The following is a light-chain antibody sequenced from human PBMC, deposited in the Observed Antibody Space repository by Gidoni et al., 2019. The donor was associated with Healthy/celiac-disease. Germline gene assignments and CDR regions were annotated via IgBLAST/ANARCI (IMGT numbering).Light chain of an antibody. V-gene: IGLV3-19*01. Sequence: SSELTQDPAVSVALGPTVRITCQGDSLRSYYASWYQQKPGQAPVLVIYGKNNRPSGIPDRFSGSSSGNTASLTITGAQAEDEADYDCNSRDSSGNHVVFGGGTKLTVL. CDR1: SLRSYY. J-gene: IGLJ2*01. CDR3: NSRDSSGNHVV. CDR2: GKN.